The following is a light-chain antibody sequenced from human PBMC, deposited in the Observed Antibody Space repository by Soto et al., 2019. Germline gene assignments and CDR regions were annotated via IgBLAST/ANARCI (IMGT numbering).Light chain of an antibody. CDR2: EVT. J-gene: IGLJ2*01. V-gene: IGLV2-14*01. CDR1: SNDVGGYNY. Sequence: QSALTQPASVSGSPGQSITISCTGTSNDVGGYNYVSWYQQHPGKAPKFMIYEVTNRPSGVSNRFSGSKSGNTASLTISGLQAEEEADYYCSSYTSSNTVVFGGGTKVTV. CDR3: SSYTSSNTVV.